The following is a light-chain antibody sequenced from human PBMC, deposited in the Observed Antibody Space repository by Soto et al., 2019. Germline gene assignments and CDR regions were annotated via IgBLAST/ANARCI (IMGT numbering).Light chain of an antibody. CDR1: SSNIGSNY. Sequence: QSVLTQPPSASGAPGQRVTISCSGSSSNIGSNYVYWYQQLPGTAPKLLIYRNNQRPSGVPDRFSGSKSGTSASLAISGLRSEDEADYYCSAWEDSLRGSWVFGGGTKLTVL. CDR2: RNN. J-gene: IGLJ3*02. V-gene: IGLV1-47*01. CDR3: SAWEDSLRGSWV.